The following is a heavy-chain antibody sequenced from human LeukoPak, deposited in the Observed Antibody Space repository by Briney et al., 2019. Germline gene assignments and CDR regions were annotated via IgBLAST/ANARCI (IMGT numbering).Heavy chain of an antibody. CDR2: IIPIFGTA. CDR1: GGTFSSYA. D-gene: IGHD1-26*01. Sequence: GASVKVSCKAAGGTFSSYAISWVRQAPGQGLEWMGGIIPIFGTANYAQKFQGRVTITTDESTSTAYMELGSLRSEDTAVYYCARVPGGYYYMDVWGKGTTVTVSS. V-gene: IGHV1-69*05. CDR3: ARVPGGYYYMDV. J-gene: IGHJ6*03.